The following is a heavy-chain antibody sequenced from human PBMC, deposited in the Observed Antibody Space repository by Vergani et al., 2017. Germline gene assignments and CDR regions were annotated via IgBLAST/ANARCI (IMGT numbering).Heavy chain of an antibody. CDR1: GYTFTSYA. D-gene: IGHD2-15*01. CDR2: INTKTGNP. CDR3: ARGGCSGGSCYSPIFDYFYCMGV. J-gene: IGHJ6*03. V-gene: IGHV7-4-1*02. Sequence: QVPLVQSGSELKKPGASVKVSCKASGYTFTSYAMNWVRQAPGQGREWMGWINTKTGNPTYAQGFTGRFVLSLDTSVSTAYLQISSREAEDTAVYYCARGGCSGGSCYSPIFDYFYCMGVWGKGTTVTVSS.